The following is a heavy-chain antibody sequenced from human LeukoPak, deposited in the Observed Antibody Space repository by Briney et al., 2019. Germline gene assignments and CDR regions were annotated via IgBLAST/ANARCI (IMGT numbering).Heavy chain of an antibody. V-gene: IGHV3-15*07. CDR2: IKSKVDGGTT. D-gene: IGHD1-1*01. J-gene: IGHJ4*02. CDR3: IADTPPWNPYGLDY. CDR1: DLSLPDAW. Sequence: GGSLRLSCAASDLSLPDAWMTWVRHVPGKGLEWVGRIKSKVDGGTTDYAAPMKGRFTISRDDLENMLYLQMNSLKTEDTAVYYCIADTPPWNPYGLDYWGQGTLVTVSS.